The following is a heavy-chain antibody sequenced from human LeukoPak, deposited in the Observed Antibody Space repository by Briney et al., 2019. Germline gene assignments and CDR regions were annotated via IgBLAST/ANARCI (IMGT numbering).Heavy chain of an antibody. J-gene: IGHJ4*02. V-gene: IGHV3-11*01. CDR2: ISPNGTDI. CDR1: GFIFSDYY. D-gene: IGHD6-6*01. CDR3: ASGSSSVGY. Sequence: PGGSLRLSCAASGFIFSDYYMSWIRQSPGKGLEWISYISPNGTDIYSIDSVRGRFIISRDNAKNSLYPQMNSLRAEDTAVYYCASGSSSVGYWGQGTLVTVSS.